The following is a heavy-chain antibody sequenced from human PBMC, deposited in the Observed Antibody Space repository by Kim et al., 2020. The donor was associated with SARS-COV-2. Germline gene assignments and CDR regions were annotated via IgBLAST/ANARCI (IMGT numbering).Heavy chain of an antibody. V-gene: IGHV7-4-1*02. D-gene: IGHD5-18*01. CDR3: ARVGTAPNDAFDI. J-gene: IGHJ3*02. Sequence: YAQGFPERFVFSLDTSVSTAYLQISSLKAEDTAVYYCARVGTAPNDAFDIWGQGTMVTVSS.